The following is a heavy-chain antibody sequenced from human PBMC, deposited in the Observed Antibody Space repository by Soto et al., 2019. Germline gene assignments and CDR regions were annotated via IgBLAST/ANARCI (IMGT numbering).Heavy chain of an antibody. V-gene: IGHV3-30-3*01. CDR2: ISYDGSNK. D-gene: IGHD6-13*01. Sequence: GGSLRLSCAASGFTFSSYAMHWVRQAPGKGLEWVAVISYDGSNKYYADSVKGRFTISRDNSKNTLYLQMNSLRAEDTAVYYCARDRTYSNRNWFDPWGQGTLVTVSS. CDR1: GFTFSSYA. CDR3: ARDRTYSNRNWFDP. J-gene: IGHJ5*02.